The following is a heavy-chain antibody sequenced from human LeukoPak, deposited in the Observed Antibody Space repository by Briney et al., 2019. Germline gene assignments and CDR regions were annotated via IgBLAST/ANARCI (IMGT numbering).Heavy chain of an antibody. CDR2: IYYSGST. CDR1: GGTISSTSYY. D-gene: IGHD3-22*01. J-gene: IGHJ3*02. CDR3: ARRSFEHSSGYYSRGAFAI. Sequence: SETLSLTCSVSGGTISSTSYYWAWIRHPPGKGLEWIGSIYYSGSTYYNPSVKSRVIISVDTSKNQFSLKLNSVTAADTAVYYCARRSFEHSSGYYSRGAFAIWGQGTMVTVSS. V-gene: IGHV4-39*01.